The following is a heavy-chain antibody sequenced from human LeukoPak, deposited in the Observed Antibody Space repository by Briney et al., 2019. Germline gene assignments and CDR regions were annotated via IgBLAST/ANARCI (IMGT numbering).Heavy chain of an antibody. D-gene: IGHD1-26*01. CDR3: AKDMEPYY. V-gene: IGHV3-23*01. J-gene: IGHJ4*02. Sequence: GGCLRLSCAASGFTFSSYGMHWVRQAPGKGLEWVSGITGRVSTTYYADSVKGRFTISRDNSKNTLYLQMNSLRAEDTALYYCAKDMEPYYWGQGTLVTASS. CDR1: GFTFSSYG. CDR2: ITGRVSTT.